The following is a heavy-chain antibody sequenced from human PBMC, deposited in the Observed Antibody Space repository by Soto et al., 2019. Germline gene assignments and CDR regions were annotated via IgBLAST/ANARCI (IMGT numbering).Heavy chain of an antibody. CDR1: GGSISSYY. J-gene: IGHJ3*02. CDR2: IYYSGST. V-gene: IGHV4-59*08. D-gene: IGHD2-15*01. CDR3: ARHGGWVVAAIDAFDI. Sequence: QVQLQESGPGLVKPSETLSLTCTVSGGSISSYYWSWIRQPPGKGLEWIGYIYYSGSTNYNPSLKSRVTISVDTSKNQFSLKLSSVTAADTAVYYCARHGGWVVAAIDAFDIWGQGTMVTVSS.